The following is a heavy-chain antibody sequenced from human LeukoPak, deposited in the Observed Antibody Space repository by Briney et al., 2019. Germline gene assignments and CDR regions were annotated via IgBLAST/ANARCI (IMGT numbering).Heavy chain of an antibody. J-gene: IGHJ4*02. CDR2: IYYTGST. D-gene: IGHD3-22*01. CDR1: GGSISSSSYY. CDR3: ASSTSGYYNY. V-gene: IGHV4-39*01. Sequence: SEILSLTCTVSGGSISSSSYYWGWIRQPPGKGLEWIGSIYYTGSTYYNPSLKSRVTISVDTSKNQFSLKLSSVTAADTAVYYCASSTSGYYNYWGQGTLVTVSS.